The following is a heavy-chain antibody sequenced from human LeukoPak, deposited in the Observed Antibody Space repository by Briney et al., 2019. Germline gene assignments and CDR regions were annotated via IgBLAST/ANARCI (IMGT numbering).Heavy chain of an antibody. CDR2: INHSGST. D-gene: IGHD6-6*01. J-gene: IGHJ5*02. CDR3: ARRYSSSSFNWFDP. V-gene: IGHV4-34*01. Sequence: SETLSLTCAVYGGSFSGDYWSWIRQPPGKGLEWSGEINHSGSTNYNPSITSRVTLSVDKSKHQFSLKLSSVTPADTAVYYCARRYSSSSFNWFDPWGQGTLVTVSS. CDR1: GGSFSGDY.